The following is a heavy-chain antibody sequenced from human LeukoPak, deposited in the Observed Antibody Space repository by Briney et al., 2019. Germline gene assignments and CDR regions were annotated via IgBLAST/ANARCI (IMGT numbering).Heavy chain of an antibody. CDR3: AKGTLGSCSGAACYEFDN. J-gene: IGHJ4*02. CDR1: GFTFSSYA. D-gene: IGHD2-2*01. Sequence: GGSLRLSCAASGFTFSSYAMSWVRQAPGKRLEWVSSITATGRDTYYALSVKGRITISRDNSKNTLYLQMNSLRADDTALYYCAKGTLGSCSGAACYEFDNWGQGTLVTVSS. V-gene: IGHV3-23*01. CDR2: ITATGRDT.